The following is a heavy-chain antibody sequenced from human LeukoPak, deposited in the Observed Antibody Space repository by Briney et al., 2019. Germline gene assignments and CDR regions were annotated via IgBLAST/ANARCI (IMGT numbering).Heavy chain of an antibody. CDR3: ASAYNFYESFDS. CDR1: GFSFSSYA. J-gene: IGHJ4*02. Sequence: GGSLRLSCAASGFSFSSYAVNWVRQDSGKGLEWVSSISPSSSYIHYADSVKGRFTISRDDAKNSLYLQMNSLRPEDTAVYYCASAYNFYESFDSWGQGTLVTVSA. D-gene: IGHD3-3*01. V-gene: IGHV3-21*01. CDR2: ISPSSSYI.